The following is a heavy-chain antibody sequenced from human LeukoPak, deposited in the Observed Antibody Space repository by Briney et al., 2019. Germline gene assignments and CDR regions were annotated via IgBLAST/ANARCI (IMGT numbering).Heavy chain of an antibody. CDR3: AKVVLGYCSSTSCYIWDYGMDV. V-gene: IGHV3-30-3*01. J-gene: IGHJ6*02. CDR1: GFTFSSYA. D-gene: IGHD2-2*02. Sequence: GGSLRLSCAASGFTFSSYAMHWVRQAPGKGLEWVAVISYDGSNKYYADSVKGRFTISRDNSKNTLYLQMNSLRAEDTAVYYCAKVVLGYCSSTSCYIWDYGMDVWGQGTTVTVSS. CDR2: ISYDGSNK.